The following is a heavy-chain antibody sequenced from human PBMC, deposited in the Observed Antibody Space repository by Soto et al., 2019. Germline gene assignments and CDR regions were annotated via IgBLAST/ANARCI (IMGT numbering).Heavy chain of an antibody. V-gene: IGHV3-23*01. D-gene: IGHD1-1*01. CDR2: ISDTGTNT. CDR1: GFTFNTYA. J-gene: IGHJ4*02. Sequence: EVQLLESGGGLVQPGGSLRLSCAASGFTFNTYAMSWVRQAPGKGLEWVSSISDTGTNTYHADSVRGRFTVSKDHSKNTLYLQMKSLRAEDTAVSYCAEVLSVYHGTGNSVGVFDYWGQGTLVTVSS. CDR3: AEVLSVYHGTGNSVGVFDY.